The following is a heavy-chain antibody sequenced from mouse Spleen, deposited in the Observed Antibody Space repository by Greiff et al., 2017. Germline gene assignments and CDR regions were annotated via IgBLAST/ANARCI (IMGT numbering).Heavy chain of an antibody. V-gene: IGHV5-12*02. CDR1: GFTFSDYY. J-gene: IGHJ4*01. D-gene: IGHD3-1*01. Sequence: EVMLVESGGGLVPPGGSLKLSCATSGFTFSDYYMYWVRQTPAKRLEWVAYISNGGGSTYYPDTVKGRFTISRDNAKNTLYLQMSRLKSEDTAMYYCARGARATPMDYGGQGTSVTVSS. CDR3: ARGARATPMDY. CDR2: ISNGGGST.